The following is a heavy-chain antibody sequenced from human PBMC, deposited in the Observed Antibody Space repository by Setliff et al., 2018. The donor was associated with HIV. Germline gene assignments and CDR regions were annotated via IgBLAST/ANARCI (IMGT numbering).Heavy chain of an antibody. V-gene: IGHV4-39*07. CDR1: GGPISSSSFY. CDR3: AREVRWELPQGFDH. CDR2: IYYRGST. Sequence: SETLSLTCTVSGGPISSSSFYWGWIRQPPGKGLEWIGSIYYRGSTYYNPSLKSRVTISVDTSKNQFSLKLTSMTAADTAVYYCAREVRWELPQGFDHWGQGSQVTVSS. J-gene: IGHJ4*02. D-gene: IGHD1-26*01.